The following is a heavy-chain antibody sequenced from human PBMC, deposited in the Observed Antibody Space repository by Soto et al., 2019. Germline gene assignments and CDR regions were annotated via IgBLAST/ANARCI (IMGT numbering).Heavy chain of an antibody. D-gene: IGHD6-13*01. Sequence: ASVKVSCKASGGAFSSSAISWVRQAPGQGLEWMGGIIPMFGTANYAQKFQDRVTITADESTSTAYMELSSLRSEDTAVYYCARDQFQAAAGTLNWFDPWGQGTLVTVSS. CDR2: IIPMFGTA. CDR1: GGAFSSSA. CDR3: ARDQFQAAAGTLNWFDP. J-gene: IGHJ5*02. V-gene: IGHV1-69*13.